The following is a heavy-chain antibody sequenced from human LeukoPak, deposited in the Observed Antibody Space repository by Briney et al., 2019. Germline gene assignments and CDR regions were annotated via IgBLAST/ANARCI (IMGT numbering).Heavy chain of an antibody. V-gene: IGHV3-23*01. J-gene: IGHJ4*02. CDR2: VSGSGGIT. CDR3: ASPVAGYCGGDCYSS. D-gene: IGHD2-21*01. CDR1: GFTFTSNV. Sequence: GGSLRLSCAASGFTFTSNVMSWVRQAPGKGLEWVSAVSGSGGITYYADSVKGRFTISRDNSKNTLYMQMNSLRAEDTAVYCCASPVAGYCGGDCYSSWGQGTLVTVSS.